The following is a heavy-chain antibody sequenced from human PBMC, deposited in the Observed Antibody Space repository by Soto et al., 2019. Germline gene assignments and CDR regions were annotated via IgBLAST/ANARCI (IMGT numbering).Heavy chain of an antibody. Sequence: QVHLVQSGAEVRKPGASVKVSCKGSGYTFTTYGITWVRQAPGQGLEWMGWISAHNGNTNYAQQVPGKLPLTRDTSTGTAFVEMRNLRINDTAGYSGARGRYGDYRGQGPLVTAS. V-gene: IGHV1-18*01. CDR1: GYTFTTYG. D-gene: IGHD1-1*01. CDR2: ISAHNGNT. CDR3: ARGRYGDY. J-gene: IGHJ4*02.